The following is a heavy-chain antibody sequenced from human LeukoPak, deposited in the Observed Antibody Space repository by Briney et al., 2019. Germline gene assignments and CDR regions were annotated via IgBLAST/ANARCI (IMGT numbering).Heavy chain of an antibody. J-gene: IGHJ4*02. CDR2: IKQDGSEK. Sequence: GGSLRLSCEASGFTVDSYWMSWVRQAPGKGLEWVANIKQDGSEKYYVDSVKGRFTIPSDNAKNSLYLQMDSLRAEDTSVYYCARDRYSSGWYFDYWGQGTQVTGSS. D-gene: IGHD6-19*01. CDR1: GFTVDSYW. CDR3: ARDRYSSGWYFDY. V-gene: IGHV3-7*01.